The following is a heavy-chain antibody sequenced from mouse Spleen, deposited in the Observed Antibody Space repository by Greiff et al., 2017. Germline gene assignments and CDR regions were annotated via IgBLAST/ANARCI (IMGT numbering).Heavy chain of an antibody. CDR3: ARGRYGNPFGY. D-gene: IGHD2-10*02. J-gene: IGHJ2*01. CDR2: IDPANGNT. Sequence: VQLQQSGAELVKPGASVKLSCTASGFNIKDTYMHWVKQRPEQGLEWIGRIDPANGNTKYDPKFQGKATITADTSSNTAYLQLSSLTSEDTAVYYCARGRYGNPFGYWGQGTTLTVSS. V-gene: IGHV14-3*02. CDR1: GFNIKDTY.